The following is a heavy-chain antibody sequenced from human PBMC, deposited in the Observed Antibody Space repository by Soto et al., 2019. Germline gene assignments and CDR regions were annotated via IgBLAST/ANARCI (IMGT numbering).Heavy chain of an antibody. CDR3: ARGTYGDYTLGVVAMYNWFDP. V-gene: IGHV4-34*01. Sequence: QVQLQQWGAGLLKPSETLSLTCAVYGGSFSGYYWSWIRQPPGKGLEWIGEINHSGSTNYNPSLKRRVTISVDTSKNQFSLKLSSVTAADTAVYYCARGTYGDYTLGVVAMYNWFDPWGQGTLVTVSS. CDR2: INHSGST. J-gene: IGHJ5*02. CDR1: GGSFSGYY. D-gene: IGHD4-17*01.